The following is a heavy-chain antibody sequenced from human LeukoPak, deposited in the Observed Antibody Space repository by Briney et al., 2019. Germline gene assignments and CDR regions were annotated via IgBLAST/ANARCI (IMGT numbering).Heavy chain of an antibody. J-gene: IGHJ4*02. V-gene: IGHV3-7*01. Sequence: GGSLRLSCVAPGFMFSSYWMSWVRQAPGKGLEWVANINHDGSETYYVDSVKGRFTISRDNAKNSLYLQMNSLRAEDTAVYYCARGTLNIPGEHGAFDYWGQGTLVTVSS. CDR3: ARGTLNIPGEHGAFDY. CDR1: GFMFSSYW. D-gene: IGHD1-14*01. CDR2: INHDGSET.